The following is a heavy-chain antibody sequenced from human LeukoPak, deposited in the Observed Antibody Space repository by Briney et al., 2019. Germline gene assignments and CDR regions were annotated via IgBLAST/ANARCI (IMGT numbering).Heavy chain of an antibody. J-gene: IGHJ4*02. V-gene: IGHV3-13*01. CDR3: ARVLRYFDWLLDY. CDR1: GFTFSSYD. Sequence: GGSLRLSCAASGFTFSSYDMHWVRQASGRGLEWVSAIDTAGGTYYPDSVKGRFAISRDNAKNSLYLQMNSLRAEDTAVYYCARVLRYFDWLLDYWGQGTLVTVSS. D-gene: IGHD3-9*01. CDR2: IDTAGGT.